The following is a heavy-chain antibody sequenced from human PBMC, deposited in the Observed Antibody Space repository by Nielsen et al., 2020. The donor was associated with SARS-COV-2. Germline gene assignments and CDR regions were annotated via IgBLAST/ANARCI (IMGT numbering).Heavy chain of an antibody. J-gene: IGHJ3*02. D-gene: IGHD2-2*01. CDR2: IYYSGSV. V-gene: IGHV4-39*02. Sequence: SETLSLTCTVSGDSLSSRNYYWGWIRQPPGKGLEWIGTIYYSGSVSYNPSLRSRVTIPVDTSKKHFSLKLTSVTAADTAVYFCARGDIAVVPAAMFRGDDAFDIWGQGTMVRVSS. CDR1: GDSLSSRNYY. CDR3: ARGDIAVVPAAMFRGDDAFDI.